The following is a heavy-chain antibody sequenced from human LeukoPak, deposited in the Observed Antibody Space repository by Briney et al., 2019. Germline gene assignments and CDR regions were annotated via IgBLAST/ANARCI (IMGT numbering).Heavy chain of an antibody. Sequence: ASVTVSCKASGYTFTSYGISWVRQAPGQGLEWMGWISAYNGNTNYAQKLQGRVTMTTDTSTSTAYMELRSLRSDDPAVYYCARDAASYCSGGSCQPRGHYYYYGMDVWGQGTTVTVSS. J-gene: IGHJ6*02. CDR3: ARDAASYCSGGSCQPRGHYYYYGMDV. CDR1: GYTFTSYG. D-gene: IGHD2-15*01. CDR2: ISAYNGNT. V-gene: IGHV1-18*04.